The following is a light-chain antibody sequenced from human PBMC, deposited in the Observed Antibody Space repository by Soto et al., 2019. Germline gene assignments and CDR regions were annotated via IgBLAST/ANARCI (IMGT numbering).Light chain of an antibody. V-gene: IGKV1-27*01. CDR2: AAS. J-gene: IGKJ4*01. CDR1: LPISNY. CDR3: QKYNRAPLT. Sequence: DIALTQSPSSLSSSVGDRVTLTCRASLPISNYLAWYQQNPGKIPNLLIYAASILQASVTSWFSGSGSWTDFTLTISRLPTEDGAAYYHQKYNRAPLTFGGGTKVEIK.